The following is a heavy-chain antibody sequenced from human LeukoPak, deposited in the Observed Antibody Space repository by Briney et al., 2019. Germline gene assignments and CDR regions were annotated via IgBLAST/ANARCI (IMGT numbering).Heavy chain of an antibody. D-gene: IGHD6-13*01. CDR1: GVTFSSYA. Sequence: GGSLRLSCAASGVTFSSYAMSWVRQAPRERLEWVSAICGSGGSTYYADSVKGRFTISRDNSKNTLYLHMNSLRAEDTAVYYCAKDLDGWSSSWYEDFDYWGQGTLVTVSS. CDR2: ICGSGGST. J-gene: IGHJ4*02. V-gene: IGHV3-23*01. CDR3: AKDLDGWSSSWYEDFDY.